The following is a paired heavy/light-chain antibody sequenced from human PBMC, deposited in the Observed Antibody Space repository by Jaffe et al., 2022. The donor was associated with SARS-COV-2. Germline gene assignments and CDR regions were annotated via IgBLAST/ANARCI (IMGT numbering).Light chain of an antibody. Sequence: DMQMTQSPSSLSASVGDRVTITCRASRAISNYLAWYHQKPGKVPKLLIYAASTLHSGVPSRFSGSGSGTDFTLTISSLQPEDVGTYFCQNYDGAPLTFGGGTKVEI. CDR3: QNYDGAPLT. CDR2: AAS. J-gene: IGKJ4*01. V-gene: IGKV1-27*01. CDR1: RAISNY.
Heavy chain of an antibody. V-gene: IGHV3-23*04. CDR2: IRGSGDRT. D-gene: IGHD6-13*01. CDR1: GFMFRSYT. Sequence: EVQLVQSGGGLVQPGGSLRLSCAASGFMFRSYTMGWVRQAPGKGLEWVSDIRGSGDRTVYADSGKGRFTISRDNSKNTLYLQMNSLRVEDTAVYYCARAGDISWYDYWGQGTLVTVSS. J-gene: IGHJ4*02. CDR3: ARAGDISWYDY.